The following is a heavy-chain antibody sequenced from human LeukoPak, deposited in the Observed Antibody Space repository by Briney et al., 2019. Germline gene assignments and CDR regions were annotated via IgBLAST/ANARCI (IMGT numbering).Heavy chain of an antibody. J-gene: IGHJ6*03. D-gene: IGHD3-10*01. Sequence: SETLSLTCTVSGGSISSSSYYWGWIRQPPGKGLEWIGSIYQSGTTYYNPSLKSRVTISVDTSKNQSSLKLSPMTAADTAVYYCARPHGSGSYYTPSGMDVWGKGITVTVSS. V-gene: IGHV4-39*01. CDR3: ARPHGSGSYYTPSGMDV. CDR2: IYQSGTT. CDR1: GGSISSSSYY.